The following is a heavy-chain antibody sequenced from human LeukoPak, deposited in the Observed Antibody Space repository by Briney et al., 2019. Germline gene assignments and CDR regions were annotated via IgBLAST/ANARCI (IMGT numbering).Heavy chain of an antibody. D-gene: IGHD2-15*01. CDR1: GFTFSNYG. J-gene: IGHJ4*02. Sequence: GGSLGLSCAASGFTFSNYGMNWVRQAPGKGLEWISSISSSSSYIYYADSVKGRFTISRDNAKNSLYLQMNSLRAEDTAVYSCARDLSRGLFDYWGQGTLVTVSS. CDR2: ISSSSSYI. CDR3: ARDLSRGLFDY. V-gene: IGHV3-21*01.